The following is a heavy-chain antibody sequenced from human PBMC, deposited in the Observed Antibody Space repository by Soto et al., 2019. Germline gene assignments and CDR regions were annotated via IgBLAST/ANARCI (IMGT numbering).Heavy chain of an antibody. D-gene: IGHD2-15*01. Sequence: ASVKVSCKASGYTFTTYGISWVRQAPGQGLEWMGWISVYSGQATYAQKLQGRVTMTTDTSTSTAYMDLTSLRSDDTAVYYCARGPYCSGGVCYSQFFDYWGQGTLVTVSS. J-gene: IGHJ4*02. CDR3: ARGPYCSGGVCYSQFFDY. CDR1: GYTFTTYG. V-gene: IGHV1-18*01. CDR2: ISVYSGQA.